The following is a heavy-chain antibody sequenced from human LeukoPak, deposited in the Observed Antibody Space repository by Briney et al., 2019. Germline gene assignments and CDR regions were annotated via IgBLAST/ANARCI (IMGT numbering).Heavy chain of an antibody. V-gene: IGHV3-9*01. CDR3: AREGHTSGFCGAFDI. Sequence: GGSLRLSCAASGFTFDNYAMHWVRQAPGKGLEWVSGISWNSRSIGYADSVRGRFTISRDNSGNTVFLHMTSLRPEDTAVYFCAREGHTSGFCGAFDIWGQGTTVTISS. D-gene: IGHD5-12*01. CDR2: ISWNSRSI. CDR1: GFTFDNYA. J-gene: IGHJ3*02.